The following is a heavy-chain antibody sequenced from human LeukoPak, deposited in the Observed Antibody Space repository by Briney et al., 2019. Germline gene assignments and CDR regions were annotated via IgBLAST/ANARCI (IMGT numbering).Heavy chain of an antibody. J-gene: IGHJ6*03. CDR2: INPNSGGT. V-gene: IGHV1-2*02. CDR1: GYTFTGYY. Sequence: GASVKVSCRASGYTFTGYYMHWVRQAPGQGLEWMGWINPNSGGTNYAQKFQGRVTMTRDTSISTAYMELSGLRSDDTAVYYCARDIRSYGYSYYYYYMDVWGKGTTVTVSS. CDR3: ARDIRSYGYSYYYYYMDV. D-gene: IGHD5-18*01.